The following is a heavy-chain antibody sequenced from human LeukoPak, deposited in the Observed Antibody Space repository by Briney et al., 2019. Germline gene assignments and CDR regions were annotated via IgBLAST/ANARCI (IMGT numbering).Heavy chain of an antibody. V-gene: IGHV1-18*01. CDR1: GYTFTTYG. CDR2: ISAYNGDT. J-gene: IGHJ4*02. D-gene: IGHD6-13*01. CDR3: ARDHSSSCQLLDY. Sequence: ASVKVSCKASGYTFTTYGVTWVRQAPRQGLEWMGWISAYNGDTKYAQKFQGRITMTTDTSTNTAYMELGSLRSDDTAVYYCARDHSSSCQLLDYWGQGTLVTVSS.